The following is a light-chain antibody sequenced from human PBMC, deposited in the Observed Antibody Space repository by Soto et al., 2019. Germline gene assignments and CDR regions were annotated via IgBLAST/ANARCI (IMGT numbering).Light chain of an antibody. V-gene: IGKV3-20*01. CDR2: GAS. Sequence: EIVLTQSPATLSLSPGERATPSCRASQSVSSYLAWYQQKPGQAPRLLIYGASSRATGIPDRFSGSRSGTDFTLTISRLEPEDFAVYYCQQYGSSPQTFGQGTKVDIK. J-gene: IGKJ1*01. CDR3: QQYGSSPQT. CDR1: QSVSSY.